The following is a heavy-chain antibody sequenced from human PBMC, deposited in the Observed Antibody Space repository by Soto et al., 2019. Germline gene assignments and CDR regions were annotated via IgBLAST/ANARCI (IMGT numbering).Heavy chain of an antibody. CDR3: AREVVTTKWYFDN. CDR1: GFTFSSFS. V-gene: IGHV3-30*04. Sequence: GGSLRLSCRTSGFTFSSFSMHWFRQAPGKGLEWVAVIGSTNVKYYADSVKGRFTISRDNSQDTLYLQMDGLRPDDTGVYFCAREVVTTKWYFDNWGQGSLVTVSS. CDR2: IGSTNVK. J-gene: IGHJ4*02. D-gene: IGHD1-1*01.